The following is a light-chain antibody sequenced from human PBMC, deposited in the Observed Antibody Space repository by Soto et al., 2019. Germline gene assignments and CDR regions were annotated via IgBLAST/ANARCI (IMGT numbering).Light chain of an antibody. CDR3: SSDTISSTPYWV. J-gene: IGLJ3*02. Sequence: QSALTQPASVSGSPGQSITISCTGTSSDVGGYNDVSWYQQHPGKAPKLMLYDVSNRPSGVSNRFSGSKSGNTASLTISWLQAEDAVRYYCSSDTISSTPYWVCVGGTTLTVL. CDR1: SSDVGGYND. CDR2: DVS. V-gene: IGLV2-14*01.